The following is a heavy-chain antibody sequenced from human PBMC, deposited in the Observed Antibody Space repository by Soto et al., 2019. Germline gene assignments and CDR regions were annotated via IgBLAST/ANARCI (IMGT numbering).Heavy chain of an antibody. CDR1: GGTFSSYA. V-gene: IGHV1-69*13. CDR3: AGTPISLAELSQIDY. D-gene: IGHD3-16*02. Sequence: SVKVSCKASGGTFSSYAISWVRQAPGQGLEWMGGIIPIFGTANYAQKFQGRVTITADESTSTAYMELSSLRSEDTAVYYCAGTPISLAELSQIDYWGQGTLVTVSS. J-gene: IGHJ4*02. CDR2: IIPIFGTA.